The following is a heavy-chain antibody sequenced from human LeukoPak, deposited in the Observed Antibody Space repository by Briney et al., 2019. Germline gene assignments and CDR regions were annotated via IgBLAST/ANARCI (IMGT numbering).Heavy chain of an antibody. CDR3: ARDAFGSIE. J-gene: IGHJ4*02. CDR2: IYHSGST. D-gene: IGHD3-3*01. Sequence: SETLSLTCTVSGYSISSGYYWGWIRQPPGKGLEWIGSIYHSGSTYYNPSLKSRVTISVGTSKNQFSLKLSSVTAADTAVYYCARDAFGSIEWGQGTLVTVSS. CDR1: GYSISSGYY. V-gene: IGHV4-38-2*02.